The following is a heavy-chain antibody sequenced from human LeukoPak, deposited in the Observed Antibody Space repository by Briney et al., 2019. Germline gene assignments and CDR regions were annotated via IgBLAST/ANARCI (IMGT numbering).Heavy chain of an antibody. CDR1: GLTFSSYS. CDR2: FNWSNSSYI. D-gene: IGHD3-10*01. CDR3: ARGRVTMVRGATHYYYYGMDV. J-gene: IGHJ6*02. V-gene: IGHV3-21*01. Sequence: AGGSLTLACAPSGLTFSSYSKNWARQAPGKCLGWVSSFNWSNSSYIYYADSVKGRFTISRDNAKNSLYLQMNSLRAEDTAVYHCARGRVTMVRGATHYYYYGMDVWGQGTTVTVSS.